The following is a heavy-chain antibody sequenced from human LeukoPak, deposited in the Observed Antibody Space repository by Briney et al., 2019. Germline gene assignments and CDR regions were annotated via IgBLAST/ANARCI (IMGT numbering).Heavy chain of an antibody. CDR3: ASGARPYSSGWYGDYYYYMDV. CDR2: ISSSSSYI. J-gene: IGHJ6*03. V-gene: IGHV3-21*01. Sequence: GGSLRLSCAASGFTLSSYSMNWVRQARGKGLEWVSSISSSSSYIYYADSVKGRFTISRDNAKNSLYLQMNSLRAEDTAVYYCASGARPYSSGWYGDYYYYMDVWGKGTTVTVSS. CDR1: GFTLSSYS. D-gene: IGHD6-19*01.